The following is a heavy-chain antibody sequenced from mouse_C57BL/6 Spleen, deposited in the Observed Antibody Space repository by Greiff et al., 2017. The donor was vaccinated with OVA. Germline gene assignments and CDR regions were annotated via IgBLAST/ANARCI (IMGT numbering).Heavy chain of an antibody. CDR2: IYPGSGNT. J-gene: IGHJ2*01. D-gene: IGHD2-1*01. CDR1: GYSFTSYY. Sequence: VKLMESGPELVKPGASVKISCKASGYSFTSYYIHWVKQRPGQGLEWIGWIYPGSGNTKYNEKFKGKATLTADTSSSTAYMQLSSLTSEDSAVYYCARGNYVYYFDYWGQGTTLTVSS. CDR3: ARGNYVYYFDY. V-gene: IGHV1-66*01.